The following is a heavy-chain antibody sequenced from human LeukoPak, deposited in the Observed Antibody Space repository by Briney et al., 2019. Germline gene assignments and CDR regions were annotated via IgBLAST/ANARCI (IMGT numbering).Heavy chain of an antibody. CDR1: GGTISSSSYY. V-gene: IGHV4-39*02. D-gene: IGHD4-17*01. CDR2: TYYSGSN. Sequence: PSETLSLTCTVSGGTISSSSYYWGWIRQPPGKGLEWIGSTYYSGSNYYKPFLKSRVTISVDTSKNDFSLQLSSVTAADTVVYYCATVTQDYYYMDVWGKGTTVTVSS. J-gene: IGHJ6*03. CDR3: ATVTQDYYYMDV.